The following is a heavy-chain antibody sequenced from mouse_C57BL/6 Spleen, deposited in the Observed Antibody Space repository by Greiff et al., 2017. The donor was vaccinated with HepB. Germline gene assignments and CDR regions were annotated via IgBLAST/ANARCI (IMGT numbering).Heavy chain of an antibody. CDR3: ARDFHLDYGSSSWFAY. CDR2: ISDGGSYT. D-gene: IGHD1-1*01. Sequence: EVKLVESGGGLVKPGGSLKLSCAASGFTFSSYAMSWVRQTPEKRLEWVATISDGGSYTYYPDNVKGRFTISRDNAKNNLYLQMSHLKSEDTAMYYCARDFHLDYGSSSWFAYWGQGTLVTVSA. CDR1: GFTFSSYA. J-gene: IGHJ3*01. V-gene: IGHV5-4*01.